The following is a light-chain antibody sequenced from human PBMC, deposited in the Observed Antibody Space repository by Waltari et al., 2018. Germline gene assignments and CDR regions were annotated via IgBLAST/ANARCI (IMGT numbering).Light chain of an antibody. V-gene: IGLV2-23*02. J-gene: IGLJ1*01. CDR2: EIS. Sequence: QSALTQPASVSGSTGQSLTISCPAVNSNVDILLLFSWYQHHPGRNPRLLIYEISQRPSGISNRFSGSKSGNTASLTISGLQPEDEADYFCCSFAGYGIYVFGSGTQVSVL. CDR3: CSFAGYGIYV. CDR1: NSNVDILLL.